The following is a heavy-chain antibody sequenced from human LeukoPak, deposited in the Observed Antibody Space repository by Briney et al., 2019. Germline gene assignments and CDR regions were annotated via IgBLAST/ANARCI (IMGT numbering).Heavy chain of an antibody. Sequence: PSETLSLTCAVYGGSFSGYYWSWIRQPPGKGLEWIGGINHSGSTNYNPSLKSRVTISVDTSKNQFSLKLSSVTAADTAVYYCARRVLRYFDWLLSPYFDYWGQGTLVTASS. J-gene: IGHJ4*02. CDR1: GGSFSGYY. CDR3: ARRVLRYFDWLLSPYFDY. V-gene: IGHV4-34*01. D-gene: IGHD3-9*01. CDR2: INHSGST.